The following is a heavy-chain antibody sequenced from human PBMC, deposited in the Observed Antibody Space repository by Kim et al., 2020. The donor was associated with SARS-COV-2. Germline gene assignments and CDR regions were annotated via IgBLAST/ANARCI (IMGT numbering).Heavy chain of an antibody. D-gene: IGHD6-6*01. V-gene: IGHV3-7*04. CDR3: ARDEGGPYSSSSGLYGMDV. Sequence: GRFPISRDNAKNSLYLQMNSLGAEDTAVYYCARDEGGPYSSSSGLYGMDVWGQGTTVTVSS. J-gene: IGHJ6*02.